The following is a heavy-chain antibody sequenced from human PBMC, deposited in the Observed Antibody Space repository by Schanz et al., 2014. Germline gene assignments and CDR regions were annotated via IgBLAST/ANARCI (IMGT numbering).Heavy chain of an antibody. Sequence: QLHQWGAGLLKPSETLSLTCTVSGASISFYDWNWIRQSPGKGLEWIGYIYHSGSPIYNPSLQSRVPIPIHPPKTLSSLKMESVTAADTAMYFCARQGDVYRLDYWGQGTLVTVTS. CDR3: ARQGDVYRLDY. CDR2: IYHSGSP. CDR1: GASISFYD. V-gene: IGHV4-59*08. J-gene: IGHJ4*02. D-gene: IGHD1-26*01.